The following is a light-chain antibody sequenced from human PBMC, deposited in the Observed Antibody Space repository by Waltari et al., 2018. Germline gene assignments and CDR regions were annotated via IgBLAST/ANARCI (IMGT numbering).Light chain of an antibody. J-gene: IGLJ2*01. CDR3: GAWDNTLTAYI. Sequence: QSVLTQPPSVSGDSGQRVTISCTGSSSNIGGYHVYWYQQFPGIAPKLLIYDNNKRPSGLSDRISGSKSGTSASLTITGLQPGDEADYYCGAWDNTLTAYIFGGGTRLTVL. V-gene: IGLV1-51*01. CDR1: SSNIGGYH. CDR2: DNN.